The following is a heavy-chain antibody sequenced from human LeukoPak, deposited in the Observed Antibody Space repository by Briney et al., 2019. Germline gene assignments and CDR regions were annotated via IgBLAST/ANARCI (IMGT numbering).Heavy chain of an antibody. CDR1: GASITSSGYY. CDR3: ASHPTNFDAFDI. D-gene: IGHD5-24*01. J-gene: IGHJ3*02. CDR2: LYYSGST. Sequence: SETLSLTCTVSGASITSSGYYWGWIRQSPGKGLHWIGSLYYSGSTYYDPSLKSRVTISRDTSKNQFSLKLSSVTAADTAVYFCASHPTNFDAFDIWGQGTVVTVSS. V-gene: IGHV4-39*01.